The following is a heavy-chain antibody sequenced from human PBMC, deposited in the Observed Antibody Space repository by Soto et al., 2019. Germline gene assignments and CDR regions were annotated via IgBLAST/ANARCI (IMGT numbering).Heavy chain of an antibody. Sequence: PSETLSLTCTVSGGSINSADYYWSWVRQPPGKGLEWIGYIYYSGSTFFNPSLKSRLTISKDTSRNQLSLRLNSVTAADTAVYYCARAIVVTIGGMDVWGQGTTVTVSS. V-gene: IGHV4-30-4*01. CDR2: IYYSGST. D-gene: IGHD5-12*01. J-gene: IGHJ6*02. CDR1: GGSINSADYY. CDR3: ARAIVVTIGGMDV.